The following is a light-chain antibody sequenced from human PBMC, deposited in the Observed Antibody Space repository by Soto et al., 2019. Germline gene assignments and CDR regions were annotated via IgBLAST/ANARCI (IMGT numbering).Light chain of an antibody. CDR3: SSYTSSHTRV. CDR1: SSDVGGYDF. V-gene: IGLV2-14*01. Sequence: QSVLTQPASVSGSPGQSIPISCTGTSSDVGGYDFVSWYQHHPGKAPKLMIYDVSNRPSGLSNRFSASKSGNTASLTISGLQTDDEADYYCSSYTSSHTRVFGTGTKVTVL. CDR2: DVS. J-gene: IGLJ1*01.